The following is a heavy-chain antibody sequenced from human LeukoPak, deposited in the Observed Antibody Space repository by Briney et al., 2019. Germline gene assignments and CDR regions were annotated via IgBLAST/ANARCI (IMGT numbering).Heavy chain of an antibody. D-gene: IGHD3-3*01. Sequence: ASVKVSCKASGYTFTSYGISWVRQAPGQGLERMGWISAYNGNTNYAQKLQGRVTMTTDTSTSTAYMELRSLRSDDTAVYYCARDPPYYDFWSGYLSADRRRYFDYWGQGTLVTVSS. CDR1: GYTFTSYG. J-gene: IGHJ4*02. V-gene: IGHV1-18*01. CDR2: ISAYNGNT. CDR3: ARDPPYYDFWSGYLSADRRRYFDY.